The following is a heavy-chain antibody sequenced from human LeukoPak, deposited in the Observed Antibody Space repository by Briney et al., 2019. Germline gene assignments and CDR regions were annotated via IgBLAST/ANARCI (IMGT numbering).Heavy chain of an antibody. CDR1: GGSFSGYY. CDR2: INHSGST. CDR3: VRGTYCGGDCSLLDK. J-gene: IGHJ4*02. Sequence: SETLSLTCAVYGGSFSGYYWSWIRQPPGKGLEWIGEINHSGSTNYNPSLKSRVTISVDTSKNQFSLKLSSVTAADTAVYFCVRGTYCGGDCSLLDKWGQGTPVTVSS. V-gene: IGHV4-34*01. D-gene: IGHD2-21*02.